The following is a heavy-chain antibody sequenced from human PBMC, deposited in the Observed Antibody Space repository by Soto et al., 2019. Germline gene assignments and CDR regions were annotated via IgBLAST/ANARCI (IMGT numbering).Heavy chain of an antibody. V-gene: IGHV1-69*13. Sequence: SVKVSCKASGGTFSSYTISWVRQAPGQGLEWMGGIIPIFGTANYAQKSQGRVTITADESTSTAYMELSSLRSEDTAVYYCARAITMIAVAGGWFDPWGQGTLVTVSS. CDR1: GGTFSSYT. D-gene: IGHD3-22*01. CDR3: ARAITMIAVAGGWFDP. J-gene: IGHJ5*02. CDR2: IIPIFGTA.